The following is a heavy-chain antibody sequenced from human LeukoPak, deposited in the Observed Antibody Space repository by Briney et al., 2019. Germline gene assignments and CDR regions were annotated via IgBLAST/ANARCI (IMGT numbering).Heavy chain of an antibody. Sequence: SETLSLTCTVSGGSISSYYWSWIRQPPGKGLEWIGRIYTSGSTNYNPSLKSRVTMSVGTSKNQFSLKLSSVTAADTAVYYCARAKQLIVSSHAFDIWGQGTMVTVSS. D-gene: IGHD2/OR15-2a*01. CDR1: GGSISSYY. J-gene: IGHJ3*02. CDR3: ARAKQLIVSSHAFDI. V-gene: IGHV4-4*07. CDR2: IYTSGST.